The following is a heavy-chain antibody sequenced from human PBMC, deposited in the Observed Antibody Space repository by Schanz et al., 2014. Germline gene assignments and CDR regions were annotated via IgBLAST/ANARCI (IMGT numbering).Heavy chain of an antibody. Sequence: EQVLESGGGFVQPGGSLRLSCATSGCTFSNYGMGWVRQAPGKGLEWVSAISGSGGSTYYADSVKGRFTISRDNSMNTLSLQMNGLSADDTAIYYCAKGQGAVINNWYFDLWGRGTLVTVSS. CDR3: AKGQGAVINNWYFDL. CDR2: ISGSGGST. CDR1: GCTFSNYG. J-gene: IGHJ2*01. V-gene: IGHV3-23*01. D-gene: IGHD2-21*01.